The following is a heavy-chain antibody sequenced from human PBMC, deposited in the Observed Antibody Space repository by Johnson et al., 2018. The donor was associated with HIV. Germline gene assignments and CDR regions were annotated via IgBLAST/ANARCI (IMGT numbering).Heavy chain of an antibody. CDR1: GFNFDAYA. Sequence: VQLVESGGGVVRPGGSLRLSCAASGFNFDAYAMSWVRQAPGKGLEWVANIKEDANEEYYVDSLKGRFTIFRDNAKNSMYLQMDNLRIDDTAIYYCARDGVYSSPHDAFDIWGQGTMVTVSS. D-gene: IGHD6-13*01. J-gene: IGHJ3*02. CDR2: IKEDANEE. CDR3: ARDGVYSSPHDAFDI. V-gene: IGHV3-7*03.